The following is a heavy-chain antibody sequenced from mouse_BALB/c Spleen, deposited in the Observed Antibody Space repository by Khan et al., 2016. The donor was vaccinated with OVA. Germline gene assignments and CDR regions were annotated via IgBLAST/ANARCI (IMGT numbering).Heavy chain of an antibody. J-gene: IGHJ3*01. CDR1: GYTFSSYW. CDR2: ILPGSGSN. Sequence: QVQLKESGAELMKPGASVKISCKATGYTFSSYWIEWVKQRPGHGLEWIGEILPGSGSNNYNEKFKGKATFTAATSSNTAYMQLSSLTSEDSAVYYCARGNYYGSSSWFGYWGQGTLVTVS. D-gene: IGHD1-1*01. CDR3: ARGNYYGSSSWFGY. V-gene: IGHV1-9*01.